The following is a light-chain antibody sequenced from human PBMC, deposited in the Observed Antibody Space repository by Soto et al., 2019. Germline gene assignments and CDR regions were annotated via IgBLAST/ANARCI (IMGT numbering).Light chain of an antibody. CDR2: SND. CDR1: SSNIGSNT. CDR3: QSYDSSLSGYVV. Sequence: QSVLTQPPSASGTPGQRVTISCSGSSSNIGSNTVNWYQQVPGTAPKLLIYSNDHRPSGVPDRFSGSKSGTSASLAISGLQAEDEADYYCQSYDSSLSGYVVFGGGTKLTVL. J-gene: IGLJ2*01. V-gene: IGLV1-44*01.